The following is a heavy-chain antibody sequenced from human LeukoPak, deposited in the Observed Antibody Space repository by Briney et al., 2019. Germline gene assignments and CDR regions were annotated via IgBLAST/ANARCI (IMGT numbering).Heavy chain of an antibody. Sequence: PSQTLSLTCTVSGDSISSGGYYWSWIRQHPGKGLEWIGYIYHSGITYHNPSLKSRVTISVDTSKNQFSLKLSSVTAADTAVYYCARDLRAYSSSWYNWFDPWGQGTLVTVSS. CDR2: IYHSGIT. CDR3: ARDLRAYSSSWYNWFDP. J-gene: IGHJ5*02. D-gene: IGHD6-13*01. V-gene: IGHV4-31*03. CDR1: GDSISSGGYY.